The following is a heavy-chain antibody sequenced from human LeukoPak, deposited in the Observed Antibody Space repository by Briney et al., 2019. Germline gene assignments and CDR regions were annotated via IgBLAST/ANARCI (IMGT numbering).Heavy chain of an antibody. Sequence: QPGGSLRLSCAASGFTVSSNHMNWVRQAPGKGLEWVSIIYYGGNTFYADSVKGRFAISRDNSKNTLYLQINSLRAEDTAVYYCAVLSGVGVKIGFDHWGQGALVVVSS. CDR3: AVLSGVGVKIGFDH. CDR1: GFTVSSNH. D-gene: IGHD1-26*01. V-gene: IGHV3-66*01. J-gene: IGHJ4*02. CDR2: IYYGGNT.